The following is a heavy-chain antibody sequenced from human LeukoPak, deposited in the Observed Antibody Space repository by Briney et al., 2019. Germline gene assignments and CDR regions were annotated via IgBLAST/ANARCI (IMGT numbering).Heavy chain of an antibody. CDR1: GFPFSTYA. Sequence: PGGSLRLSCAASGFPFSTYAMSWDRPAPGKGLEWVSPIYSGGSTYYADSVKGRFTISRDNSKNTLYLQMNSLRADDMAVYYCPGEMVLRLGEKAFDYWGQGTLVTVSS. CDR2: IYSGGST. V-gene: IGHV3-66*01. J-gene: IGHJ4*02. CDR3: PGEMVLRLGEKAFDY. D-gene: IGHD3-16*01.